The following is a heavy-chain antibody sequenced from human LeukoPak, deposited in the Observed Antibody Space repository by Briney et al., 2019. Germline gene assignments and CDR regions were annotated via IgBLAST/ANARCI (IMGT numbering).Heavy chain of an antibody. V-gene: IGHV3-30-3*01. CDR1: GFTSSSYV. CDR2: ISYDGSNK. J-gene: IGHJ4*02. CDR3: ARRAATGLNFDY. D-gene: IGHD6-13*01. Sequence: GGSLRLSCAASGFTSSSYVMHWVRQAPGKGLEWVAVISYDGSNKYYADSVKGRFTISRDNSKNTLYLRMNSLRAEDTAVYYCARRAATGLNFDYWGQGTLVTVSS.